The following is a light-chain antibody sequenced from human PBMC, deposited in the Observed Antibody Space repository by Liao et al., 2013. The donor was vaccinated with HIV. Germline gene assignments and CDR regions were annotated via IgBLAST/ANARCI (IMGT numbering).Light chain of an antibody. Sequence: SYDLTQPPSVSVSPGQTASITCSGHELGNKYTFWYQQKPGQSPVLVIYQDSKRPSGIPERFSGSNSGNTATLTISGTQAMDEADYYCQAWDSNTGVFGAGTKVSV. CDR3: QAWDSNTGV. J-gene: IGLJ1*01. CDR1: ELGNKY. V-gene: IGLV3-1*01. CDR2: QDS.